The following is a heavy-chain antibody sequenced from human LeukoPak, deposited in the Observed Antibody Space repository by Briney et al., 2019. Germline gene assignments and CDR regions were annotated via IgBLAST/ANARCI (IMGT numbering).Heavy chain of an antibody. CDR2: IKQDGSEK. CDR1: GFTFSSYT. V-gene: IGHV3-7*01. CDR3: ARDRIYYYDSSGYSGYFDY. D-gene: IGHD3-22*01. Sequence: GGSLRLSCAASGFTFSSYTMNWVRQAPGKGLEWVANIKQDGSEKYYVDSVKGRFTISRDNAKNSLYLQMNSLRAEDTAVYYCARDRIYYYDSSGYSGYFDYWGQGTLVTVSS. J-gene: IGHJ4*02.